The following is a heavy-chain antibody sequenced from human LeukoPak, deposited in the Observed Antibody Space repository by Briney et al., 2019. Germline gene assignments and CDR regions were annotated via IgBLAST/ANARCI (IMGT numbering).Heavy chain of an antibody. CDR3: ARERGGYCTNGVCQYFDY. D-gene: IGHD2-8*01. Sequence: GGSLRLSCAASGFTFSSYAMHWVRQAPGKGLEWVAVISYDGSNKYYADSVKGRFTISRDNSKNTLYLQMNSLRAEDTAVYYCARERGGYCTNGVCQYFDYWGQGTLVTVSS. V-gene: IGHV3-30*01. CDR1: GFTFSSYA. CDR2: ISYDGSNK. J-gene: IGHJ4*02.